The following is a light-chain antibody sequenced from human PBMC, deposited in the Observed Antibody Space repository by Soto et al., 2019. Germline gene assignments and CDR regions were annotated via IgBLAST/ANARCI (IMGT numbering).Light chain of an antibody. Sequence: DIQMTQSPSSLSASVGDRVTITCRASQSISTYLNWYLQKPGKAPKLLIFDASTLQSGVPSRFSGSGSVTYFNPTISSLQPEDFATDYCQQSYSDPPITFGQGTRLEIK. CDR1: QSISTY. V-gene: IGKV1-39*01. CDR3: QQSYSDPPIT. J-gene: IGKJ5*01. CDR2: DAS.